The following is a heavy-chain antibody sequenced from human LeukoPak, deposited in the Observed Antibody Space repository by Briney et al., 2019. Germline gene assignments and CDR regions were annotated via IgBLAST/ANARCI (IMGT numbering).Heavy chain of an antibody. J-gene: IGHJ4*02. V-gene: IGHV3-7*01. CDR3: TRVSILEVEDY. Sequence: GESLRLSCAASGFTYSNSWMNWVRQAPGKGLEWVANIKPDGSEKYYVDSVKGRFTISRDNADNLLYLQMNSLRVEDTAVYFCTRVSILEVEDYWGQGTLVTVS. CDR1: GFTYSNSW. D-gene: IGHD1-26*01. CDR2: IKPDGSEK.